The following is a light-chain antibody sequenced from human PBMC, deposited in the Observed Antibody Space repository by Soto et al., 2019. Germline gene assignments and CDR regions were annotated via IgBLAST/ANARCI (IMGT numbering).Light chain of an antibody. CDR2: GAS. Sequence: EIVLTQSPGTLSLSPGERATLSCRASQSVGSSYFAWYQQKPGQAPRLLIYGASTRATGIPARFSGSGSGTEFTLAISSLQSEDFAVYYCQQYNNWPPITFGQGTRLEIK. CDR1: QSVGSSY. CDR3: QQYNNWPPIT. V-gene: IGKV3-15*01. J-gene: IGKJ5*01.